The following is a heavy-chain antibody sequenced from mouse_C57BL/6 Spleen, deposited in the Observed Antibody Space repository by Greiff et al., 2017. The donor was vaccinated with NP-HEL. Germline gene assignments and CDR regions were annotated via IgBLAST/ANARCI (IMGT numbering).Heavy chain of an antibody. CDR1: GYTFTDYN. D-gene: IGHD2-5*01. V-gene: IGHV1-22*01. CDR3: GRGSYYSKAGFAY. CDR2: INPNNGGT. Sequence: DVKLQESGPELVKPGASVKMSCKASGYTFTDYNMHWVKQSHGKSLEWIGYINPNNGGTSYNQKFKGKATLTVNKSSSTAYMELRSLTSEDSAVYYCGRGSYYSKAGFAYWGQGTLVTVSA. J-gene: IGHJ3*01.